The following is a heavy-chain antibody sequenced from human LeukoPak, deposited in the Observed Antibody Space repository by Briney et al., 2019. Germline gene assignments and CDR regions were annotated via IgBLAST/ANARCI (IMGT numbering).Heavy chain of an antibody. V-gene: IGHV3-23*01. J-gene: IGHJ6*02. CDR1: GFTFNNYA. CDR2: ISGSGRSP. D-gene: IGHD1-26*01. Sequence: PGGSLRLSCAASGFTFNNYAMSWVRQAPGKGLEWVSAISGSGRSPYYADSVKGRFTVSRDNSKNTLSLQMNSLRAEDTAVYYCASGLYGMDVWGQGTTVTVSS. CDR3: ASGLYGMDV.